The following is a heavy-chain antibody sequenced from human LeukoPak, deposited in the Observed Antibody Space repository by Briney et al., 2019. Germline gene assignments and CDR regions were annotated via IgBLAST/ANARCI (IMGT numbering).Heavy chain of an antibody. CDR2: IIPIFGIA. CDR1: GGTFSSYA. Sequence: ASVKVSCKASGGTFSSYAISWVRQAPGQGLEWMGRIIPIFGIANYAQKFQGRVTITADKSTSTAYMELSSLRSEDTAVYYCVRSIAYYYYGMDVWGKGTTVTVSS. CDR3: VRSIAYYYYGMDV. J-gene: IGHJ6*04. D-gene: IGHD3-10*01. V-gene: IGHV1-69*04.